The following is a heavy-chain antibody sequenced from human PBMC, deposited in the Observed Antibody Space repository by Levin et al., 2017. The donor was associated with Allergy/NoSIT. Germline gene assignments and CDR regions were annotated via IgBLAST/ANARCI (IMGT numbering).Heavy chain of an antibody. CDR2: ISGSGGST. J-gene: IGHJ4*02. Sequence: HPGGSLRLSCAASGFTFSSYAMSWVRQAPGKGLEWVSAISGSGGSTYYADSVKGRFTISRDNTKNTLYLQMNSLRAEDTAVYYCAKALGGWYGGEGYWGQGTLVTVSS. CDR1: GFTFSSYA. V-gene: IGHV3-23*01. CDR3: AKALGGWYGGEGY. D-gene: IGHD6-19*01.